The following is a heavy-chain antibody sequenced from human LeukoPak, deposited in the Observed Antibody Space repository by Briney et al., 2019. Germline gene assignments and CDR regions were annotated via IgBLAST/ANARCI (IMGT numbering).Heavy chain of an antibody. J-gene: IGHJ4*02. Sequence: NSSETLSLTCTVSGGSISSYSWSWIRQPPGKGLEWIGYIYFTGSTNYNPSLKSRVTISVDTSKNQFSLKLTSVTAADTAMYYWATLGANGSGWYILLWGEGTLVTVSS. CDR3: ATLGANGSGWYILL. CDR2: IYFTGST. V-gene: IGHV4-59*01. D-gene: IGHD6-19*01. CDR1: GGSISSYS.